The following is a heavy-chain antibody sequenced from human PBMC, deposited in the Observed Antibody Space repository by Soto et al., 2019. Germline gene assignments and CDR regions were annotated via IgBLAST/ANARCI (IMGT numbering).Heavy chain of an antibody. J-gene: IGHJ3*02. CDR3: ARDKAGYYGSGSYYNSDAFDI. V-gene: IGHV4-59*01. CDR1: GGSISSYY. Sequence: QVQLQESGPGLVKPSETLSLTCTVSGGSISSYYWSWIRQPPGKGLEWIGYIYDSGSTNYNPSLKSRGTISVDTSKNQCSLKLSSVTAADTAVYYCARDKAGYYGSGSYYNSDAFDIWGQGTMVTVSS. D-gene: IGHD3-10*01. CDR2: IYDSGST.